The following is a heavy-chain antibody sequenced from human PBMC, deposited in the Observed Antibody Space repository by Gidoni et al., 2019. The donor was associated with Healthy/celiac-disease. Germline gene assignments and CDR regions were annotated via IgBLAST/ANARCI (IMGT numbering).Heavy chain of an antibody. J-gene: IGHJ4*02. Sequence: IYWNDDKRYSPSLKSRLTITKDTSKNQVVLTMTNMDPVDTATYYCAHLAVAGNLCYWGQGTLVTVSS. CDR3: AHLAVAGNLCY. CDR2: IYWNDDK. D-gene: IGHD6-19*01. V-gene: IGHV2-5*01.